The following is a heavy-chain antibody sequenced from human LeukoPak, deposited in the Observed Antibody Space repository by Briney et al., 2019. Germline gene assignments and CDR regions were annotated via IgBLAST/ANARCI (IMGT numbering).Heavy chain of an antibody. V-gene: IGHV4-61*01. Sequence: PSETLSLTCTVSGGSISSGTYYWSWIRQPPGKGLEWIGYIYYSGSTNYNPSLKSRVTISVDTTKSQFSLKLSSVTAADTAVYYCARLPRRGYDYRDYWGQGTLVTVSS. CDR2: IYYSGST. J-gene: IGHJ4*02. CDR3: ARLPRRGYDYRDY. D-gene: IGHD5-12*01. CDR1: GGSISSGTYY.